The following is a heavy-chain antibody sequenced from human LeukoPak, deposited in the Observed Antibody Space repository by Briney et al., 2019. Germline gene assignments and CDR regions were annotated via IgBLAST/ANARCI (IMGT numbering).Heavy chain of an antibody. CDR3: AKYGMTTVTYIDY. V-gene: IGHV3-30*18. J-gene: IGHJ4*02. CDR1: GFTFSSYG. Sequence: GGSLRLSCAASGFTFSSYGMHWVRQAPGKGLEWVAVISYDGTIKYYADSVKGRFTISRDSSKNTLYLQMNSLRVEDTAVYYCAKYGMTTVTYIDYWGQGTLVTVSS. CDR2: ISYDGTIK. D-gene: IGHD4-17*01.